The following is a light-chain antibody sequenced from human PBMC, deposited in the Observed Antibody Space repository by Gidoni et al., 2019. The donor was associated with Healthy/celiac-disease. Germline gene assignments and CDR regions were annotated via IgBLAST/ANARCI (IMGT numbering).Light chain of an antibody. CDR3: QQYYSYPRT. V-gene: IGKV1-8*01. CDR1: QGISSY. J-gene: IGKJ1*01. Sequence: AIRMTHSPSSLSASTGDRVTITCRASQGISSYLDWYQQKQGKAPKRLIYAASTLQSGVPSRFSGSGSGTAFTLPISCLQSEDFATDYCQQYYSYPRTFGQGTKVEIK. CDR2: AAS.